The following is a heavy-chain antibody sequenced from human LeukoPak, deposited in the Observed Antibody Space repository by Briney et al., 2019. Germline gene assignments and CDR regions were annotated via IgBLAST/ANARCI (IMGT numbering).Heavy chain of an antibody. CDR3: ARHVSGSGWSHYPRDYYGMDV. V-gene: IGHV4-39*01. Sequence: PSETLSLTCTVSGGSISSGNYYWGWIRQPPGKGLEWIGSIYYSGSTYYNPSLKSRVTISVDTSKNQFSLKLSSVTAADTAVYYCARHVSGSGWSHYPRDYYGMDVWGQGTTVTVSS. CDR2: IYYSGST. D-gene: IGHD6-19*01. CDR1: GGSISSGNYY. J-gene: IGHJ6*02.